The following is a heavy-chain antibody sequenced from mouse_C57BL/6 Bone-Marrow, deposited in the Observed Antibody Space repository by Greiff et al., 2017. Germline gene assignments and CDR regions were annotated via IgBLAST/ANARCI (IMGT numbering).Heavy chain of an antibody. J-gene: IGHJ3*01. D-gene: IGHD2-3*01. CDR2: IHPSNGGT. CDR3: ARGGMGDAWFAY. V-gene: IGHV1-53*01. Sequence: QVQLQQPGTELVKPGPSVKLSCKASGYTFPSSWMHWVKQRPGQGLEWIGNIHPSNGGTNYNEKFKSKATLTVDKSSSTAYMQLSSLTSEDSAVYYCARGGMGDAWFAYWGQGTLVTVSA. CDR1: GYTFPSSW.